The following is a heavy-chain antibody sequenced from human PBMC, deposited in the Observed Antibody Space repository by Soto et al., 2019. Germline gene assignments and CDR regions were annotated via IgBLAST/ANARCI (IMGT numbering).Heavy chain of an antibody. CDR3: AKDPSYNWNPFFGY. CDR1: GVTFSSYA. D-gene: IGHD1-20*01. V-gene: IGHV3-23*01. Sequence: GGSLRLSCAASGVTFSSYAMSWVRQAPGKGLEWVSAISGSGGSTYYADSVKGRFTISRDNSKNTLYLQMNSLRAEDTAVYYCAKDPSYNWNPFFGYWGQGTLVTVSS. J-gene: IGHJ4*02. CDR2: ISGSGGST.